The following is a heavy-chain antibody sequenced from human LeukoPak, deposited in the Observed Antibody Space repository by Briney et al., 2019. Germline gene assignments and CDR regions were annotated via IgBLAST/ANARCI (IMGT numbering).Heavy chain of an antibody. D-gene: IGHD3-3*01. CDR2: INSDGSST. J-gene: IGHJ4*02. CDR1: GFTFSSYW. CDR3: AREYDFWSGYAFDY. Sequence: SGGSLRLSCAASGFTFSSYWMHWVRQAPGKGLVWVSRINSDGSSTIYADSVKGRFPISRDNAKNTLYLQMNSLRAEDTAVYYCAREYDFWSGYAFDYWGQGTLVTVSS. V-gene: IGHV3-74*01.